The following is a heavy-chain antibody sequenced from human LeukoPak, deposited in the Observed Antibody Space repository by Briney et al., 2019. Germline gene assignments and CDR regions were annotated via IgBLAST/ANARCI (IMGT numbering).Heavy chain of an antibody. CDR2: IYPGDSDT. Sequence: GESLKISRKGSGYSFTSYWIGWVRQMPGKGLEWMGIIYPGDSDTRYSPSFQGQVTISADKSISTAYLQWSSLKASDTAMYYCARRVYCSSTSCYAEYYFDYWGQGTLVTVSS. D-gene: IGHD2-2*01. CDR1: GYSFTSYW. CDR3: ARRVYCSSTSCYAEYYFDY. J-gene: IGHJ4*02. V-gene: IGHV5-51*01.